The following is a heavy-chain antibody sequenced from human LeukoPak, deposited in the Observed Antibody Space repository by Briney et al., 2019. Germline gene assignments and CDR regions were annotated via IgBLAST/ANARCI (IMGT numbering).Heavy chain of an antibody. V-gene: IGHV4-59*01. CDR2: IYYSGNT. J-gene: IGHJ4*02. CDR3: AAATQWFGELRSYYFDY. D-gene: IGHD3-10*01. CDR1: GGSMNRYE. Sequence: SETLSLTCSVSGGSMNRYEWSWIRQPPGNGLEWIGDIYYSGNTNYNPSLKSRVIISVDKSKNKFSLNMSSVTAADTAVYYCAAATQWFGELRSYYFDYWGQGTLVTVSS.